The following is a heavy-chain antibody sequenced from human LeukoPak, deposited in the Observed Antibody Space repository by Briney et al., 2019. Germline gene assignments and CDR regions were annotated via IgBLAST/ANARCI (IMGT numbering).Heavy chain of an antibody. CDR2: IYTSGRT. J-gene: IGHJ5*02. Sequence: SQTLSLTCTVSGGSISSGSYYWSWIRQPAGKGLEWIGRIYTSGRTKYNPSLTRRLTISVDTTKNQFSLKLSSVTAADTAVYYCARDYCSSTSCYDLNWFDPWGQGTLVTVSS. V-gene: IGHV4-61*02. D-gene: IGHD2-2*01. CDR1: GGSISSGSYY. CDR3: ARDYCSSTSCYDLNWFDP.